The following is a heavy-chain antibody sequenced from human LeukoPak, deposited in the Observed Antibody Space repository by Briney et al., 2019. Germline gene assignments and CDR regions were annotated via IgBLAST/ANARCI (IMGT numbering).Heavy chain of an antibody. V-gene: IGHV3-21*01. CDR2: ISSSSSYI. D-gene: IGHD1-26*01. Sequence: PGGSLRLSCAASGFTFSSYRMNWVRQAPGKGLEWVSSISSSSSYIYYADSVKGRFTISRDNAKNSLYLQMNSLRAEDTAVYYCARTLAGGSYYFFDYWGQGTLVAVSS. CDR3: ARTLAGGSYYFFDY. CDR1: GFTFSSYR. J-gene: IGHJ4*02.